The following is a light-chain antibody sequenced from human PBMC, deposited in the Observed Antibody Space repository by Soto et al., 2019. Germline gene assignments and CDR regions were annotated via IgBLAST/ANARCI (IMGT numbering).Light chain of an antibody. Sequence: DIQVTQSPSSLSASVGDRVTITCRASQSIRNSLAWYQQKPGKAPKLLIYDASSLETWVSSRFSGSGYGTEFTLTISSLQPDDFATYYCQRYNRYSPTFGGGTKVEI. CDR1: QSIRNS. CDR2: DAS. CDR3: QRYNRYSPT. J-gene: IGKJ4*01. V-gene: IGKV1-5*03.